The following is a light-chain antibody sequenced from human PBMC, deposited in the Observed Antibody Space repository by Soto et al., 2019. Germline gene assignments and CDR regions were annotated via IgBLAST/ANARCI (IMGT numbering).Light chain of an antibody. CDR1: SGSIASNY. CDR2: DDD. CDR3: QSFAGAYQSWV. V-gene: IGLV6-57*03. J-gene: IGLJ3*02. Sequence: QSASESPGTTVTISCTRSSGSIASNYVQWYQQRPGSAHPRVIYDDDQRLSGSPVRFSVSIDSSSNSASLTISGLKTEDEADYYCQSFAGAYQSWVFGPGTKLTVL.